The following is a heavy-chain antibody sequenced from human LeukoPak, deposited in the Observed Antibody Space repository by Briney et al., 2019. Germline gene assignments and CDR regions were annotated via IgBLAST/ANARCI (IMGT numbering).Heavy chain of an antibody. CDR3: VRSLDY. J-gene: IGHJ4*02. CDR2: ITGSGGFT. V-gene: IGHV3-23*01. CDR1: GFPFSTYA. Sequence: GGSLRLSCAASGFPFSTYAMNWVRQAPGKGLEWVSVITGSGGFTQYADSVKGRFTISRDNSKNTVYLQMNSLRVEDMALYYCVRSLDYWGQGTLVTVSS.